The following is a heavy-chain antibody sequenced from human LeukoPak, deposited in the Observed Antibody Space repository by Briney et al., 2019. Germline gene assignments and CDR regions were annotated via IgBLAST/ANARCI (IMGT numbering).Heavy chain of an antibody. CDR3: ARIPPTYGSGTNFDY. D-gene: IGHD3-10*01. V-gene: IGHV3-23*01. CDR2: ISGSGGST. CDR1: GFAFSNYA. J-gene: IGHJ4*02. Sequence: GGSLRLSCAASGFAFSNYAMSWVRQAPGKGLEWVSVISGSGGSTYYADSVKGRFTISRDNSKNTLYLQMNSLRAEDTAVYYCARIPPTYGSGTNFDYWGQGTLVTVSS.